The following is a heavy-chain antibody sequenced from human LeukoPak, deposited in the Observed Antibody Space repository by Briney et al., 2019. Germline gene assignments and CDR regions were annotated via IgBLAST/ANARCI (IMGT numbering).Heavy chain of an antibody. CDR1: GFTFSSYE. CDR3: ARAISGWEYYYGMDV. D-gene: IGHD6-19*01. Sequence: GGSLRPSCAASGFTFSSYEMNWVRQAPGKGLEWVSYISSSGSTIYYADSVKGRFTISRDNAKNSLYLQMNSLRAEDTAVYYCARAISGWEYYYGMDVWGKATTVTVSS. CDR2: ISSSGSTI. J-gene: IGHJ6*04. V-gene: IGHV3-48*03.